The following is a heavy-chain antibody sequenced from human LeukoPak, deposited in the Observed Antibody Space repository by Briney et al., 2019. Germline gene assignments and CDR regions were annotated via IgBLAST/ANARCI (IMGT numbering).Heavy chain of an antibody. Sequence: SSETLSLTCTVSGGSISSGSYCWSWIRQPAGKGLEWIGHIHTSGNTNYNPSLKSRVTISVDTSKNQFSLKLSSVTAADTAVYYCARQGYSSGWFVYWGQGTLVTVSS. J-gene: IGHJ4*02. CDR1: GGSISSGSYC. D-gene: IGHD6-19*01. CDR3: ARQGYSSGWFVY. V-gene: IGHV4-61*09. CDR2: IHTSGNT.